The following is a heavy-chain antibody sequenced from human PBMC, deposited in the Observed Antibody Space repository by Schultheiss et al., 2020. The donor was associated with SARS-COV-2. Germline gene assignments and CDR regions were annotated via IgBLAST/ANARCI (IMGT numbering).Heavy chain of an antibody. CDR3: AREPPYDFWSGYYSEGFDY. Sequence: GGSLRLSCAASGFTFSSYWMHWVRQAPGKGLVWVSRINSDGSSTSYADSVKGRFTISRDNAKNTLYLQMNSLRAEDTAVYFCAREPPYDFWSGYYSEGFDYWGQGTLVTVSS. V-gene: IGHV3-74*01. J-gene: IGHJ4*02. CDR2: INSDGSST. CDR1: GFTFSSYW. D-gene: IGHD3-3*01.